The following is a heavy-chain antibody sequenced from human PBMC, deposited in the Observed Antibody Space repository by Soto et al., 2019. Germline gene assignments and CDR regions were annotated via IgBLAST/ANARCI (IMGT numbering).Heavy chain of an antibody. V-gene: IGHV4-59*01. Sequence: SGTLSLTCTVSGGSITSYFWSWIRQPPGKGLEWIGYIYYSGSTNYNPSLKSRVTISVDTSKNQFSLKLSSVTAADTAVYYCARVIGGWYEHDYWGPGILVTVSS. CDR1: GGSITSYF. J-gene: IGHJ4*02. CDR3: ARVIGGWYEHDY. D-gene: IGHD6-19*01. CDR2: IYYSGST.